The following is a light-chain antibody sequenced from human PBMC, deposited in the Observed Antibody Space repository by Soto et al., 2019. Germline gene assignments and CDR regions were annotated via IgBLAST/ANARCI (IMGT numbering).Light chain of an antibody. CDR3: SSYTTSSTYV. Sequence: QSVLTQPASVSASPGQSITISCTGTSSDVGTYDDVSWYRQHPGKAPKLLIYEVTNRPSGVSNRFSGSKSGNTASLTISGLQAEDEADYYCSSYTTSSTYVFGSGTKLTVL. CDR1: SSDVGTYDD. V-gene: IGLV2-14*01. CDR2: EVT. J-gene: IGLJ1*01.